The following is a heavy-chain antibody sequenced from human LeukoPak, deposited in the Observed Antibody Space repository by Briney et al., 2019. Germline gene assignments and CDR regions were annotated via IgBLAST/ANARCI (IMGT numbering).Heavy chain of an antibody. V-gene: IGHV4-39*07. CDR1: GGSISSSSYY. D-gene: IGHD3-3*01. Sequence: SETLSLTCTVSGGSISSSSYYWGWIRQPPGKGLEWIGSIYYSGSTYYNPSLKSRVTISVDTSKNQFSLKLSSVTAADTAVYYCARYTYYDFWSGALGYWGQGTLVTVSS. J-gene: IGHJ4*02. CDR2: IYYSGST. CDR3: ARYTYYDFWSGALGY.